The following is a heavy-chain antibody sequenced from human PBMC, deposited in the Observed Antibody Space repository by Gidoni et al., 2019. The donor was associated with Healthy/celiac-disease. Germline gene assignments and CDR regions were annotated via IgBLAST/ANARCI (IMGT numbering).Heavy chain of an antibody. V-gene: IGHV1-69*01. J-gene: IGHJ6*03. CDR3: ARGPRYCSSTSCSNYYYYMDV. Sequence: HVQLVQSGAEVKKPGSSVKVSCKASGGTFSSSAISWVRQAPGQGLEWMGGIIPIYGTANYAQKFQGRVTITADESTSTAYMELSSLRSEETAVYYCARGPRYCSSTSCSNYYYYMDVWGKGTTVTVSS. CDR1: GGTFSSSA. D-gene: IGHD2-2*01. CDR2: IIPIYGTA.